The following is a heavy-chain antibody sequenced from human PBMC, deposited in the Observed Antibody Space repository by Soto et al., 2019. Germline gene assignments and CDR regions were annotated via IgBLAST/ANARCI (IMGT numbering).Heavy chain of an antibody. J-gene: IGHJ2*01. CDR2: ISSSGSTI. Sequence: QVQLVESGGGLVKPGGSLRLSCAASGFTFSDYYMSWIRQAPGKGLEWVSYISSSGSTIYYADSVKGRFTISRDNAKNSLYLQMNSLRAEETAVYYCARDLTEGHCSFGSCYPRLRYFDLWGRGTLVTVSS. V-gene: IGHV3-11*01. CDR1: GFTFSDYY. CDR3: ARDLTEGHCSFGSCYPRLRYFDL. D-gene: IGHD2-15*01.